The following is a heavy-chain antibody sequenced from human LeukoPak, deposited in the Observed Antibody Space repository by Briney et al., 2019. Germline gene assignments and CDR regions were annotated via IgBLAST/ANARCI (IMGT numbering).Heavy chain of an antibody. CDR1: EDSVSSNSAA. CDR2: TYYRSKWYN. CDR3: ARATRSGVGGFDY. V-gene: IGHV6-1*01. Sequence: SQTLSLTCAISEDSVSSNSAAWNWIRQSPSRGLEWLGRTYYRSKWYNEYAVSVKGRITINPDTSKNQFSLQLTSVTPEDTAVYYCARATRSGVGGFDYWGQGTLVTVSS. J-gene: IGHJ4*02. D-gene: IGHD3-16*01.